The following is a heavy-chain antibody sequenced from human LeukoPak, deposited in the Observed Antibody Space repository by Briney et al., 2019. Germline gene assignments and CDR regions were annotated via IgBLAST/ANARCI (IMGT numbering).Heavy chain of an antibody. J-gene: IGHJ3*02. CDR1: AFTFSSYS. CDR3: ARYDCSGGCCYIGVGAFDI. V-gene: IGHV3-21*01. Sequence: PGGSLRLSCAASAFTFSSYSMNWVSQAPGKGLEWVSSISSSSTYIYYAESVKGRFTISRDNAKNSLYLQMNSLRAEVTAVYYCARYDCSGGCCYIGVGAFDIWGQGTMVTVSS. CDR2: ISSSSTYI. D-gene: IGHD2-15*01.